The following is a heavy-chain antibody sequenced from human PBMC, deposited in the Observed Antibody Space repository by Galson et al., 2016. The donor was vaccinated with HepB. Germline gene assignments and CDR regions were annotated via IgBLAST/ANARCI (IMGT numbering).Heavy chain of an antibody. J-gene: IGHJ5*02. CDR2: IYYSGST. V-gene: IGHV4-31*03. CDR1: GGSIRSGSYY. Sequence: LSLTCTVSGGSIRSGSYYWSWIRQHPGKGLEWIGYIYYSGSTYYNSSLKSRVTISLDTSQNQFSLKLSSVTAADTAIYYCARLRAAAGSRSYFDPWGQGTLVTVSS. CDR3: ARLRAAAGSRSYFDP. D-gene: IGHD6-13*01.